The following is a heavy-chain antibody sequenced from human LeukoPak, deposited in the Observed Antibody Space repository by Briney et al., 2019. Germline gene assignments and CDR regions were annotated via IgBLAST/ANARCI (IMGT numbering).Heavy chain of an antibody. CDR1: GYTFTSYY. Sequence: ASVKVSCKASGYTFTSYYIHWVRQAPGQGLEWMGIMNPSDGSTSYAQKFRGRVTMTRDTSTTTVYMEMSNLSSEDTAMYYCAKSRTAGSASSDYWGQGTLVTVSS. CDR2: MNPSDGST. D-gene: IGHD2-21*02. CDR3: AKSRTAGSASSDY. J-gene: IGHJ4*02. V-gene: IGHV1-46*01.